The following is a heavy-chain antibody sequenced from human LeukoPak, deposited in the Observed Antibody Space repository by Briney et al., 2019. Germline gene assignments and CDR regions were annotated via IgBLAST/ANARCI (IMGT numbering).Heavy chain of an antibody. Sequence: GGSLRLSCAASGFTFNNYAMNWVRQAPGKGLEWVSAISGSGGSTYYADSVKGRFTISRGNSKNTLYLQMNSLRAEDTAVYYCATYYDFWSGYHFDYWGQGTLVTVSS. D-gene: IGHD3-3*01. J-gene: IGHJ4*02. CDR2: ISGSGGST. CDR3: ATYYDFWSGYHFDY. V-gene: IGHV3-23*01. CDR1: GFTFNNYA.